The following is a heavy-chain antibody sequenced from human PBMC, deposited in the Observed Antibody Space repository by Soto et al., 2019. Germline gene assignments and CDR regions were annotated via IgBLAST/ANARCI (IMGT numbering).Heavy chain of an antibody. J-gene: IGHJ6*02. CDR3: ARDITKRSYYYGMDV. CDR1: GGTFSSYA. D-gene: IGHD3-3*01. Sequence: SVKVSCKASGGTFSSYAISWVLQAPGQGLEWMGGIIPIFGTANYAQKFQGRVTITADKSTSTAYMELSSLRSGDTAVYYCARDITKRSYYYGMDVWGQGTTVTVSS. V-gene: IGHV1-69*06. CDR2: IIPIFGTA.